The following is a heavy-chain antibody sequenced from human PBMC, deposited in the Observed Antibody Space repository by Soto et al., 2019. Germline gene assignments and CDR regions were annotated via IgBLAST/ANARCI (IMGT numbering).Heavy chain of an antibody. CDR1: GDSISSSNSH. CDR2: VYYGGAIFYSGNI. D-gene: IGHD3-3*02. J-gene: IGHJ3*02. Sequence: SETLSLTCTVSGDSISSSNSHWVWTRQPPGKGLEYIGSVYYGGAIFYSGNIYYNPSLKSRVTISVDTSKNQFSLRLSSVTAADTGVYYCVRYDRINMKPYSPEGFHIWGQGTMVTVSS. CDR3: VRYDRINMKPYSPEGFHI. V-gene: IGHV4-39*01.